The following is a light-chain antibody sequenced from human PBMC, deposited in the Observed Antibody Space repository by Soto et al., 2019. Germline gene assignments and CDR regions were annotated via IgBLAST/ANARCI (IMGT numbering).Light chain of an antibody. CDR2: DAS. V-gene: IGKV1-5*01. CDR3: QQYDSSWT. Sequence: DFQTTQSPSPLSASVGDRDTTTCRASQSISSWLAWYQQKPGKAPKILIYDASSLKSGVPSRFSGGGSGTEFTLTISSLQPDDFATYYCQQYDSSWTFGQGTKVDIK. CDR1: QSISSW. J-gene: IGKJ1*01.